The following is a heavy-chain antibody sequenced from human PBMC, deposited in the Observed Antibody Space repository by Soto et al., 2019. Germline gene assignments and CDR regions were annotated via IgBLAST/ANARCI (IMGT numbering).Heavy chain of an antibody. CDR2: ISYDGSNK. CDR1: GFTFSSYA. J-gene: IGHJ6*02. CDR3: ARDSAGMDV. V-gene: IGHV3-30-3*01. Sequence: GGSLRLSCAASGFTFSSYAMHWVRQAPGKGLEWVAVISYDGSNKYYADSVKGRFTISRDNSKNTLYLQMNSLRAEDTAVYYCARDSAGMDVWGQGTTVTVSS. D-gene: IGHD3-10*01.